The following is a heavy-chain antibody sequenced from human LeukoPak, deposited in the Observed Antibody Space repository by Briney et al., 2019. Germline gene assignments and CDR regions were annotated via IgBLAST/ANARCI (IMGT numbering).Heavy chain of an antibody. CDR1: GFTFSSYG. CDR2: ISYDGSNK. Sequence: GRSLRLSCAASGFTFSSYGMHWVRQAPGKGLEWVAVISYDGSNKYYADSVKGRFTISRDNSKNTLYLQMNSLRAEDTAVYYCAKHPLGSTSPLGYWGQGTLVTVSS. J-gene: IGHJ4*02. D-gene: IGHD2-2*01. V-gene: IGHV3-30*18. CDR3: AKHPLGSTSPLGY.